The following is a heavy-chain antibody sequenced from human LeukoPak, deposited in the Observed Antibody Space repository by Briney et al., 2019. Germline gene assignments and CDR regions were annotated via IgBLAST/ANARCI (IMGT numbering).Heavy chain of an antibody. CDR1: GFTVSSNY. CDR2: IYSGGST. Sequence: GGCLRLSCAASGFTVSSNYMSWVRQAPGKGLDCVSVIYSGGSTYYADSVKRRFTISRDNSQNSLYLQMNSLRAEDTAVYYCARDLGYCTNGVCHTRFDYWGQGTLVAVSS. CDR3: ARDLGYCTNGVCHTRFDY. D-gene: IGHD2-8*01. J-gene: IGHJ4*02. V-gene: IGHV3-53*01.